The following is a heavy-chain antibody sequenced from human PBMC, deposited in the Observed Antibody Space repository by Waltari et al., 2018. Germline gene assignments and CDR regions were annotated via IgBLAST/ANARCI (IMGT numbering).Heavy chain of an antibody. D-gene: IGHD3-22*01. CDR2: INHSGGST. Sequence: QVQLVQSGAEVKKPGASVKVSCKASGYTFTSYYMHWVRQAPGQGLEWMGKINHSGGSTSYAKKFQGRGTMTRDTTTSTVYRELRSLRSEDTAVYYCARQHTYYDDSSGHRGAFEIWGQGTMVTVSS. V-gene: IGHV1-46*01. CDR3: ARQHTYYDDSSGHRGAFEI. CDR1: GYTFTSYY. J-gene: IGHJ3*02.